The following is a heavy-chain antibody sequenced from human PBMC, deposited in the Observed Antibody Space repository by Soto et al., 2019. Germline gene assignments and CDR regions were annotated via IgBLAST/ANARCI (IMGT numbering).Heavy chain of an antibody. CDR1: GGSINSGAYS. V-gene: IGHV4-30-2*01. CDR3: ARIHWVQSSLDQ. D-gene: IGHD6-19*01. Sequence: QVHLQESGSGLVKPAQTLSLICSVSGGSINSGAYSLSWIRQPPGKGLQWIGYVTHSGTAYSIPSLSGRRTLSVDSSQTQFSLKLTSVTAADSAVYYCARIHWVQSSLDQWGQGTPVTVSS. J-gene: IGHJ4*02. CDR2: VTHSGTA.